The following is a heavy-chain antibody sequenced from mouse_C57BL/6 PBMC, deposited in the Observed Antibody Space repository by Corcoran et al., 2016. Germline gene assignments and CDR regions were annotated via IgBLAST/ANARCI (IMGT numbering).Heavy chain of an antibody. V-gene: IGHV9-3*01. CDR3: ARADGYAMDY. J-gene: IGHJ4*01. CDR2: INPYSGVP. Sequence: QIQLVQSGPELKKPGETVKISCKASGYTFTTYGMSWVKQAPGKGLKWMGWINPYSGVPTYADDFTVRFAFSLETSASTAYLQINNLKNEDTATYFCARADGYAMDYWGQGTSVTVSS. CDR1: GYTFTTYG.